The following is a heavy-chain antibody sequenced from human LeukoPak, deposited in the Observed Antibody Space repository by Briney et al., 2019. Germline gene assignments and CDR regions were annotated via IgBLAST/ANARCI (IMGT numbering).Heavy chain of an antibody. D-gene: IGHD3-22*01. J-gene: IGHJ4*02. V-gene: IGHV1-2*02. Sequence: ASVKVSCKASGYTFTGYYMHWVRQASGQGLEWMGWINPNSGGTNYAQKFQGRVTMTRDTSISTAYMELSRLRSDDTAVYYCARVASPDYYDSSGYVHWGQGTLVTVSS. CDR3: ARVASPDYYDSSGYVH. CDR1: GYTFTGYY. CDR2: INPNSGGT.